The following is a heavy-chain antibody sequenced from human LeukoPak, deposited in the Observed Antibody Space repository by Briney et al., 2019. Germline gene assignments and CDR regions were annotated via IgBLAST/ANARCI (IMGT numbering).Heavy chain of an antibody. CDR1: GFTFSTYA. Sequence: GRSLRLSCAASGFTFSTYAMHWVRQAPGKGLEWVAVMSYDGNNKFYADSVKGRFTISRDNSENTLYLQMNSLRDEDTAVYYCASGYSSSHYRYYFDYWGQGTLVTVSS. V-gene: IGHV3-30-3*01. J-gene: IGHJ4*02. CDR2: MSYDGNNK. CDR3: ASGYSSSHYRYYFDY. D-gene: IGHD6-13*01.